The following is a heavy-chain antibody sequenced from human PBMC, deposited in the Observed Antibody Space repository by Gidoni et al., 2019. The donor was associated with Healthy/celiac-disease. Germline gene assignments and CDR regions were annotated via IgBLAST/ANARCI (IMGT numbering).Heavy chain of an antibody. CDR2: IYSGGST. Sequence: EVQLVESGGGLIQPGGSLRLSCAASGFTVSSNYMSWVRQAPGKGLEWGSVIYSGGSTYYADSVKGRFTISRDNSKNTLYLQMNSLRAEDTAVYYCAREEGYGDYAAFDIWGQGTMVTVSS. J-gene: IGHJ3*02. V-gene: IGHV3-53*01. CDR3: AREEGYGDYAAFDI. D-gene: IGHD4-17*01. CDR1: GFTVSSNY.